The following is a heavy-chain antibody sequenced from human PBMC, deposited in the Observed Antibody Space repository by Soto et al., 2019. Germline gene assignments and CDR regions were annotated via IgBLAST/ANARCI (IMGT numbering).Heavy chain of an antibody. CDR2: ISSSGSTI. D-gene: IGHD1-7*01. J-gene: IGHJ4*02. Sequence: GGSLRLSCAASGFTFSDYYMSWIRQAPGKGLEWVSYISSSGSTIYYADSVKGRFTISRDNAKNSLYLQMNSLRAEDTAVYYCARDLDWNYRMPDYWGQGTLVTVSS. V-gene: IGHV3-11*01. CDR3: ARDLDWNYRMPDY. CDR1: GFTFSDYY.